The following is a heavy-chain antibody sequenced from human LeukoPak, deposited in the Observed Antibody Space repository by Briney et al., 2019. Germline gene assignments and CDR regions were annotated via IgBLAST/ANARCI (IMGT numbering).Heavy chain of an antibody. Sequence: GGSLRLSCAASGFTFSSYAMSWVRQAPGKGLEWVSAISGSGGSTYYADSVKGRFTISRDNSKNTLYLQMNSLRAEDTAVYYCARFDYADYLAFDYWGRGTLVTVSS. CDR1: GFTFSSYA. CDR3: ARFDYADYLAFDY. D-gene: IGHD4-17*01. V-gene: IGHV3-23*01. CDR2: ISGSGGST. J-gene: IGHJ4*02.